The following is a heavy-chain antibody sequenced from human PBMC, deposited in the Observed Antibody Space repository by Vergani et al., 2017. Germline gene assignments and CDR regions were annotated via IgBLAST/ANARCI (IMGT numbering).Heavy chain of an antibody. CDR2: ISGSGGST. CDR3: ANSRYYDFWSGYLDY. J-gene: IGHJ4*02. Sequence: EVQLLESGGGLVQPGGSLRLSCAASGFTFSSYAMSWVRQAPGKGLEWVSAISGSGGSTYYAESVKGRFTISRDNSKNTLYLQMNSLRAEDTAVYYCANSRYYDFWSGYLDYWGQGTLVTVSS. V-gene: IGHV3-23*01. D-gene: IGHD3-3*01. CDR1: GFTFSSYA.